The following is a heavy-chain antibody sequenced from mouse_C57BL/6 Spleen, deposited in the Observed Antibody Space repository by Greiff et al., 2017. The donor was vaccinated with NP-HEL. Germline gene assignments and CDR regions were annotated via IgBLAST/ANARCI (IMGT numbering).Heavy chain of an antibody. CDR2: ISYDGSN. Sequence: EVQLQQSGPGLVKPSQSLSLTCSVTGYSITSGYYWNWIRQFPGNKLEWMGYISYDGSNNYNPSLKNRISITRDTSKNQFFLKLNSVTTEDTATYYCAREKDYYGSSPYFDYWGQGTTLTVSS. CDR1: GYSITSGYY. D-gene: IGHD1-1*01. V-gene: IGHV3-6*01. J-gene: IGHJ2*01. CDR3: AREKDYYGSSPYFDY.